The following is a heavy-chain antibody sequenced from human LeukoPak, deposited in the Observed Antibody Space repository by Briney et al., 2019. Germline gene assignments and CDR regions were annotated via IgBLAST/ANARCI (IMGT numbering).Heavy chain of an antibody. J-gene: IGHJ4*02. CDR2: IIPIFGTA. Sequence: ASVKVSCKAPGGTFSSYAISWVRQAPGQGLEWMGGIIPIFGTANYAQKFQGRVTITTDESTSTAYMELSSLGSDDTAMYFCARGPGGCSGGSCYHDYWGQGTLVTVSS. D-gene: IGHD2-15*01. V-gene: IGHV1-69*05. CDR3: ARGPGGCSGGSCYHDY. CDR1: GGTFSSYA.